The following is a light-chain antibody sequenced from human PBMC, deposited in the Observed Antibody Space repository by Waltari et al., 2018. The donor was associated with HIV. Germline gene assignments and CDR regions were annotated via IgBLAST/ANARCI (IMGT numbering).Light chain of an antibody. V-gene: IGLV1-47*01. CDR3: AAWEDNLVGHVV. CDR2: KNN. J-gene: IGLJ2*01. Sequence: QSVLTQPPSASGTAGQRVTISCSGSRSNIGSNFVFWYQQFPGSAPKLLIYKNNQRFSGVPGRFSGSKSGTSASLAISGLRSEDEAAYYCAAWEDNLVGHVVFGGGTNLTV. CDR1: RSNIGSNF.